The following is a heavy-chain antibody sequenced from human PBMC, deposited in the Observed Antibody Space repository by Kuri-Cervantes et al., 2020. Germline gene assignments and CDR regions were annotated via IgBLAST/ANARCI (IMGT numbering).Heavy chain of an antibody. J-gene: IGHJ3*02. CDR3: ARDPMGFDI. CDR2: INAYNGDT. CDR1: GYTFTSYG. V-gene: IGHV1-18*01. D-gene: IGHD1-26*01. Sequence: ASVKVSCKASGYTFTSYGISWVRQAPGQGLEWMGWINAYNGDTNYAQNLQGRVTMTTDTSTSTAYMELNSLRSEDTAVYYCARDPMGFDIWGQGTMVTVSS.